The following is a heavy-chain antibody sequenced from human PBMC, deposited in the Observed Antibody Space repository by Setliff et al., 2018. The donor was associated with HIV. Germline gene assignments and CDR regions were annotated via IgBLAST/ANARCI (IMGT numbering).Heavy chain of an antibody. Sequence: SVKVSCKASGGTFSSYAITWVRQAPGQGLEWMGGIIPVFGTANYAQKFQGRVTITADESTSTAYMELSSLRSEDTAVYYCARIVRPSYYYYYYMDVWGKGTTVTVSS. J-gene: IGHJ6*03. D-gene: IGHD3-10*02. V-gene: IGHV1-69*13. CDR2: IIPVFGTA. CDR3: ARIVRPSYYYYYYMDV. CDR1: GGTFSSYA.